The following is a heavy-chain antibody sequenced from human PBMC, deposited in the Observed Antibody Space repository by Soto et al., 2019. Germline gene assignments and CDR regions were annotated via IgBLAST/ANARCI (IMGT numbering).Heavy chain of an antibody. CDR3: ARHEEDSSGFDY. CDR2: IYYSGST. J-gene: IGHJ4*02. V-gene: IGHV4-39*01. D-gene: IGHD3-22*01. CDR1: GGSISSSSYY. Sequence: SETLSLTCTVSGGSISSSSYYWGWIRQPPGKGLEWIGSIYYSGSTYYNPSLKSRVTISVDTSKNQFSLKLSSVTAADTAVYYCARHEEDSSGFDYWGQGTLVTVSS.